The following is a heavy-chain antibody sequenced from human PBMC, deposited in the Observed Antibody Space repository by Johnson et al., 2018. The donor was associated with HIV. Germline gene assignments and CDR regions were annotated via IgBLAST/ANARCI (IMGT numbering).Heavy chain of an antibody. CDR3: AKDVRYSGSYLSFDI. D-gene: IGHD1-26*01. Sequence: QVQLVESGGGVVQPGRSLRLSCAASGFTFSSYGMHWVRQAPGKGLEWVAVIWYDGSNKYYADSVKGRFTISRDISKNTLYLQMNSLRAEDTAVYYCAKDVRYSGSYLSFDIWGQGTMVTVSS. CDR2: IWYDGSNK. V-gene: IGHV3-33*06. CDR1: GFTFSSYG. J-gene: IGHJ3*02.